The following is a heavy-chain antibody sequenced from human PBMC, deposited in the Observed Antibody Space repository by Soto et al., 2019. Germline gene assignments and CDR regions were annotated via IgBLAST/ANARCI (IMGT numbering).Heavy chain of an antibody. CDR1: GSSISSGDYY. J-gene: IGHJ4*02. Sequence: PSETLSLTCTVSGSSISSGDYYWSWIRQPPGKGLEWIGYIYYSGSTYYNPSLKSRVTISVDTSKNQFSLKLSSVTAADTAVYYCARGFRRGSYYDILTGYSRFPYFDYWGQRTMVTVSS. CDR3: ARGFRRGSYYDILTGYSRFPYFDY. D-gene: IGHD3-9*01. CDR2: IYYSGST. V-gene: IGHV4-30-4*01.